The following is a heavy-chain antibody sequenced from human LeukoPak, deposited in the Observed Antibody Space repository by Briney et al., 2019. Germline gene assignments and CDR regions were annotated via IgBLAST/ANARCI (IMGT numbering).Heavy chain of an antibody. CDR2: FDPEDSET. CDR1: GYTLTELS. D-gene: IGHD6-13*01. CDR3: ATDLAAAGNFYFDY. J-gene: IGHJ4*02. Sequence: GASVKVSCKVSGYTLTELSMHWVRQAPGKGLEWMGGFDPEDSETIYAQKFQGRVTMTEDTSTDTAYMELSSLRSEDTAVYYCATDLAAAGNFYFDYWGQGTLVTVSS. V-gene: IGHV1-24*01.